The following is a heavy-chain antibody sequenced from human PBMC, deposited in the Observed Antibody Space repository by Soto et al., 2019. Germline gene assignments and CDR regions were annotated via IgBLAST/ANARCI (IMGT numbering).Heavy chain of an antibody. D-gene: IGHD2-2*03. Sequence: VGSLRLSCAASGFTVSSNYMSWVRQAPGKGLEWVSVIYSGGSTYYADSVKGRFTISRDNSKNTLYLQMNSLRAEDTAVYYCARDGYCSSTSCLTYYGMDVWGQGTTVTVSS. CDR1: GFTVSSNY. CDR3: ARDGYCSSTSCLTYYGMDV. J-gene: IGHJ6*02. V-gene: IGHV3-53*01. CDR2: IYSGGST.